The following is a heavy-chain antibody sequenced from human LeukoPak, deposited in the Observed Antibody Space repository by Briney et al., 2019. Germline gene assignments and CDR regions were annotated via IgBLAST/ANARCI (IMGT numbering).Heavy chain of an antibody. D-gene: IGHD2-21*02. V-gene: IGHV1-69*04. J-gene: IGHJ6*02. CDR2: IIPIFGIA. CDR1: GGTFSSYA. CDR3: ARRYCGGDCYSPDYGMDV. Sequence: SVKVSCKASGGTFSSYAISWMRQAPGQGLEWMGRIIPIFGIANYAQKFQGRVTITADKSTSTAYMELSSLRSEDTAVYYCARRYCGGDCYSPDYGMDVWGQGTTVTVSS.